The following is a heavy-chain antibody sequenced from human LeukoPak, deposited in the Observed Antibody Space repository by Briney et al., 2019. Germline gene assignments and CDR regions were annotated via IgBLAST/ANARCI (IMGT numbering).Heavy chain of an antibody. V-gene: IGHV3-30-3*01. CDR1: GFTFSSFG. D-gene: IGHD6-13*01. J-gene: IGHJ4*02. CDR2: ISYDGSNK. Sequence: GGSLRLSCAVSGFTFSSFGMHWVRQAPGRGLVGVAVISYDGSNKYYADSVKGRFTISRDNSKNTLYLQMNSLRAEDTAVYYCARENFSPYSSSFDYWGQGTLVTVSS. CDR3: ARENFSPYSSSFDY.